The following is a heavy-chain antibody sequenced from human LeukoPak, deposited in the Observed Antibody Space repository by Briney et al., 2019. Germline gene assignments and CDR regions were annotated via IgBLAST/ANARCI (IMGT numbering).Heavy chain of an antibody. D-gene: IGHD3-22*01. Sequence: ASVKVSCKASGYTFTSYEINWVRQATGQGLEWMGWINPNSGNTGYAQKFQGRVTMTRNTSISTAYMELSSLRSEDTAVYYCARVIVLNWFDPWGQGTLVTVSS. CDR1: GYTFTSYE. CDR3: ARVIVLNWFDP. V-gene: IGHV1-8*01. J-gene: IGHJ5*02. CDR2: INPNSGNT.